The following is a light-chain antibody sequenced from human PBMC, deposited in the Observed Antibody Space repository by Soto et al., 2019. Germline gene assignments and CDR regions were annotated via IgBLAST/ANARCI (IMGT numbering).Light chain of an antibody. V-gene: IGLV2-11*01. CDR2: DVS. Sequence: QSALTQPRSVSXSPGQSVTISCTGTSGDVGGYNFVSWYQQHPGKAPTLMIFDVSQRPSGVPDRFSGSKSGNTASLTISGLQADDEAGYYCYSYGGSYTWVFGGGTKLTVL. J-gene: IGLJ3*02. CDR1: SGDVGGYNF. CDR3: YSYGGSYTWV.